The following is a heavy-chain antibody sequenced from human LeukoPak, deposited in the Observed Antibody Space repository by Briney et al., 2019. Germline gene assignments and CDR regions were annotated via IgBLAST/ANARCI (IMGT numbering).Heavy chain of an antibody. V-gene: IGHV4-34*01. Sequence: PSETLSLTCTVSGGSISSHYWSWIRQPPGKGLEWIGEINHSGSTNYNPSLKSRVTISVDTSKNQFSLKLSSVTAADTAVYYCARIGGYWGQGTLVTVSS. CDR3: ARIGGY. CDR2: INHSGST. CDR1: GGSISSHY. J-gene: IGHJ4*02.